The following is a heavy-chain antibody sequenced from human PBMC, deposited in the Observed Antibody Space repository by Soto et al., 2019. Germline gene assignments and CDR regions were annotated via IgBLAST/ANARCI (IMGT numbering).Heavy chain of an antibody. D-gene: IGHD6-19*01. J-gene: IGHJ4*02. CDR3: ARGLDSSGWYSDNFDY. Sequence: SETLSLTCTVSGGSISSYYWSWIRQPPGKGLEWIGYIYYSGSTNYNPSLKSRVTISVDTSKNQFSLKLSSVTAADTAVYYCARGLDSSGWYSDNFDYWGQGTLVTVSS. V-gene: IGHV4-59*01. CDR1: GGSISSYY. CDR2: IYYSGST.